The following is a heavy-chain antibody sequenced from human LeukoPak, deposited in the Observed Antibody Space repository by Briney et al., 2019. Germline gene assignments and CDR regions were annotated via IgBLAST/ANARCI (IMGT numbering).Heavy chain of an antibody. CDR3: ASNYYGSGSLDY. CDR2: IYYSGST. CDR1: GGSISSYY. D-gene: IGHD3-10*01. V-gene: IGHV4-59*08. Sequence: KTSVTLSLTCTVSGGSISSYYWSWIRQPPGKGLEWIGYIYYSGSTNYNPSLKSRVTISVDTSKNQFSLKLSSVTAADTAVYYCASNYYGSGSLDYWGQGNLVTVSS. J-gene: IGHJ4*02.